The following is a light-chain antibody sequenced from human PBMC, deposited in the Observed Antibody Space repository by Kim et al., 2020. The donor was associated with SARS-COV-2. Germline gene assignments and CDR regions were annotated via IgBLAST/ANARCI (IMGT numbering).Light chain of an antibody. CDR1: QDISSY. Sequence: ASVGDRVTITCRASQDISSYLAWYQQKPGKAPKLLMYAASTLQSGVPSRFSGSGSGTEFTLTISSLQPEDFATYYCQQLNSYPITFGQGTRLEIK. CDR2: AAS. J-gene: IGKJ5*01. V-gene: IGKV1-9*01. CDR3: QQLNSYPIT.